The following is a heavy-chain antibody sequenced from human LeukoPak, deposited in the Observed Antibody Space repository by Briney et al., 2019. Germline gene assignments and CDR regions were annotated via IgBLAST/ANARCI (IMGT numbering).Heavy chain of an antibody. CDR1: GGSFSGYY. CDR2: INHSGST. CDR3: ARSLPPYCSSTSCYNGMDV. J-gene: IGHJ6*04. Sequence: SSETLSLTCAVYGGSFSGYYWSWIRQPPGKGLEGIGEINHSGSTNYNPSLKSRVTISVDTSKNQFSLKLSSVTAADTAVYYCARSLPPYCSSTSCYNGMDVWGKGTTVTVSS. V-gene: IGHV4-34*01. D-gene: IGHD2-2*02.